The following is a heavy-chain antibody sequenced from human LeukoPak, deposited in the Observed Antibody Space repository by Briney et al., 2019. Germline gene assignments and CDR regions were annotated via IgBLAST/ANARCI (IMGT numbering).Heavy chain of an antibody. Sequence: ASVKVSCKASGYTFTGYYMHWVRQAPGQGLEWMGWINPNNGGTNYAQKFQGRVTMTRDTSISTAYMELSRLTSDDTAVYYCARSALGYCSSTSCLNFRNWGQGTLVTVSS. CDR3: ARSALGYCSSTSCLNFRN. D-gene: IGHD2-2*01. CDR1: GYTFTGYY. J-gene: IGHJ4*02. CDR2: INPNNGGT. V-gene: IGHV1-2*02.